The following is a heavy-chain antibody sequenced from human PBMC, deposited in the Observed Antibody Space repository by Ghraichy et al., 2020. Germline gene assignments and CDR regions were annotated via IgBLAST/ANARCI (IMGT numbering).Heavy chain of an antibody. Sequence: GESLNISCAASGFTLSNYWMTWVRQAPGKGLQWVASIKQDASEQYYVDSVRGRFTISRDNAKISLYLQMNSLRAEDTALYYCARIREGGSRYNAFDIWGQGTMVTVSS. CDR3: ARIREGGSRYNAFDI. J-gene: IGHJ3*02. D-gene: IGHD1-1*01. CDR2: IKQDASEQ. CDR1: GFTLSNYW. V-gene: IGHV3-7*01.